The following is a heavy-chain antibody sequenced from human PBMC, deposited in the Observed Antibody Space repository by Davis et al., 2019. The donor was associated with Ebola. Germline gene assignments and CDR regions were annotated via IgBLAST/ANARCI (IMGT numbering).Heavy chain of an antibody. CDR1: GGPISSSTYY. V-gene: IGHV4-39*01. J-gene: IGHJ5*02. Sequence: PSETLSLTCAVSGGPISSSTYYWGWIRQPPGKGLEWIGSLYYSGNTFYNPSLKSRVTISVDTSKNQFSLRLSSVTAADTAVYYCARHVRNWFDPWGQGTVVTVSS. CDR2: LYYSGNT. CDR3: ARHVRNWFDP.